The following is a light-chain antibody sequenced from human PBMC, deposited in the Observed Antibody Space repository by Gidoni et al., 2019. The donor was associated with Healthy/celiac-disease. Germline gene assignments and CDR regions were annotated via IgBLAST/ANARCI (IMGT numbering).Light chain of an antibody. CDR3: CSYAGSRV. Sequence: QSALTQPASVSGSPGQSLTISCTGTSSDVGSYNLVSWYQQHPGKAPKLMIYEGSKRPSGVSNRFSGSKSGNTASLTISGLQAEDEDDYYCCSYAGSRVFGGGTKLTVL. V-gene: IGLV2-23*01. CDR2: EGS. CDR1: SSDVGSYNL. J-gene: IGLJ2*01.